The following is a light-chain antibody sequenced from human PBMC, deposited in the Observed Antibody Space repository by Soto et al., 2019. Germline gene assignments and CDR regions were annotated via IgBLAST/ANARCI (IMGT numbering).Light chain of an antibody. CDR3: SSYTSTSTYV. CDR2: EVS. J-gene: IGLJ1*01. Sequence: QSALTHPPSVSWSPGQSFTISCTGTSSDVGSYNRVSWYQQPPGTAPKLMIYEVSNRPSGVPDRFSGSKSGNTASLTISGLQAEDEADYYCSSYTSTSTYVFGTGTKVTVL. V-gene: IGLV2-18*02. CDR1: SSDVGSYNR.